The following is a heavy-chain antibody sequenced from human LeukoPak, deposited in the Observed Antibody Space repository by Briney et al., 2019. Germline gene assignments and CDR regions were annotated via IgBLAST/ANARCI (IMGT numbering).Heavy chain of an antibody. CDR1: GFTFSSYA. CDR2: IRQDGRDK. D-gene: IGHD6-13*01. Sequence: GGSLRLSCAASGFTFSSYAMHWVRQAPGKGLEWVANIRQDGRDKDYVDSVKGRFTISRDNAKNSLYLQMNSLRAEDTAVYYCARDRLWRLKQLVPGAFDIWGQGTMVTVSS. J-gene: IGHJ3*02. V-gene: IGHV3-7*01. CDR3: ARDRLWRLKQLVPGAFDI.